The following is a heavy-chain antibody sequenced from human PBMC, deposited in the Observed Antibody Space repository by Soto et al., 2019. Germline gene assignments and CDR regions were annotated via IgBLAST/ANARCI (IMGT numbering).Heavy chain of an antibody. V-gene: IGHV3-30*18. D-gene: IGHD6-13*01. J-gene: IGHJ4*02. CDR2: ISYDGSNK. Sequence: PGGSLRLSCAASGFTFSSYGMHWVRQAPGKGLEWVAVISYDGSNKYYADSVKGRFTISRDNSKNTLYLQMNSLRAEDTAVYYCAKDTSSSWANDYWGQGTLVTVSS. CDR1: GFTFSSYG. CDR3: AKDTSSSWANDY.